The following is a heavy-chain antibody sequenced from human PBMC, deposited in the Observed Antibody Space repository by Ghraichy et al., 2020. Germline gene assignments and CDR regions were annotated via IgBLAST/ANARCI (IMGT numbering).Heavy chain of an antibody. D-gene: IGHD1-7*01. CDR3: ARGNRADMRTTPYNWFDP. J-gene: IGHJ5*02. CDR2: MNPNSGNT. Sequence: ASVKVSCKASGYTFTSYDINWVRQATGQGLEWMGWMNPNSGNTGYAQKFQGRVTMTRNTSISTAYMELSSLRSEDTAVYYCARGNRADMRTTPYNWFDPWGQGTLVTVSS. CDR1: GYTFTSYD. V-gene: IGHV1-8*01.